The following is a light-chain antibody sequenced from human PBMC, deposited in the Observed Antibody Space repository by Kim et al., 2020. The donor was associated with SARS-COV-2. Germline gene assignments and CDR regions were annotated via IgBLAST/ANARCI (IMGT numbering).Light chain of an antibody. CDR2: GAS. CDR1: QSISYF. CDR3: QQSDTAPRT. J-gene: IGKJ1*01. Sequence: DIQMTQSPSSLSASFGDRVTITCQASQSISYFLNWYQQRPGKAPKLLIYGASTLHGGVPSRFSGSGSGTDFTLTISSLQPEDFATYYCQQSDTAPRTFGQGTKVDIK. V-gene: IGKV1-39*01.